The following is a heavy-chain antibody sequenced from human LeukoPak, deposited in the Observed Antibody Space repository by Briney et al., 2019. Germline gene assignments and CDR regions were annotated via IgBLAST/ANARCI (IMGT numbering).Heavy chain of an antibody. D-gene: IGHD3-22*01. CDR2: IYYSGST. Sequence: SETLSLTCTVSGGSISSYYWSWIRQPPGKGVEWIGYIYYSGSTNYNPSLKSRVAISVDTSKNQFSLKLSSVTAADTAVYYCARSLYDSSGYRDYWGQGTLVTVSS. V-gene: IGHV4-59*12. J-gene: IGHJ4*02. CDR3: ARSLYDSSGYRDY. CDR1: GGSISSYY.